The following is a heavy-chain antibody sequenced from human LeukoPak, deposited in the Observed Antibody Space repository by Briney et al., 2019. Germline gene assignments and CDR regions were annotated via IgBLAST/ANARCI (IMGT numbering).Heavy chain of an antibody. D-gene: IGHD6-13*01. Sequence: PSETLSLTCTVSGGSISSSSYYWGWIRQPPGKGLEWIGSIYYSGSTYYNPSLKSRVTISVDTSKNQFSLKLSSVTAADTAVYYCARDTSQRQLVPFDYWGQGTLVTVSS. CDR2: IYYSGST. J-gene: IGHJ4*02. CDR3: ARDTSQRQLVPFDY. CDR1: GGSISSSSYY. V-gene: IGHV4-39*07.